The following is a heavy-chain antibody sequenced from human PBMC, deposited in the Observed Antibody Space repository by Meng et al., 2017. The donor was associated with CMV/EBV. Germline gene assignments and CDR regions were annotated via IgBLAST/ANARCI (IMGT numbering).Heavy chain of an antibody. CDR3: AISFPRGYCSSTSCYTGFRPSYGMDV. V-gene: IGHV3-74*01. CDR1: GFTFSSYW. D-gene: IGHD2-2*02. Sequence: GESLKISCAASGFTFSSYWMHWVRQAPGKGLVWVSRINRDGSSTSYADSVKGRFTISRDNAKNTLYLQMNSLRAEDTALYYCAISFPRGYCSSTSCYTGFRPSYGMDVWGQGTTVTVSS. J-gene: IGHJ6*02. CDR2: INRDGSST.